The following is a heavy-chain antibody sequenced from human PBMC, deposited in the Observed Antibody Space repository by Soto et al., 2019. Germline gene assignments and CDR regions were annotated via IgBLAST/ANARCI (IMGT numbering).Heavy chain of an antibody. CDR2: INAGNGNT. V-gene: IGHV1-3*01. Sequence: ASVKVSCKASGYTFTTYAMHWVRQAPGQRLEWMGWINAGNGNTRYSQKFQGRVTITRDTSASTAYMELSGLRSEDTAVYYCARDRGYCSGGGCQTTLADFQHWGQGTLVTVSS. D-gene: IGHD2-15*01. J-gene: IGHJ1*01. CDR3: ARDRGYCSGGGCQTTLADFQH. CDR1: GYTFTTYA.